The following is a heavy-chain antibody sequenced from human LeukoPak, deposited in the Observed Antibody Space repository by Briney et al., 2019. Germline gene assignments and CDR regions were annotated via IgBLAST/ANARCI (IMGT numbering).Heavy chain of an antibody. V-gene: IGHV3-23*01. CDR3: AKDVNVGGDYFDY. Sequence: PGGSLRLSCAASGLTFSNYAMSWVRQAPGKGLEWVSLIGGSGVNTFYADSVKGRFTISRDNSKNTLFLQMNSLRAEDTAVYYCAKDVNVGGDYFDYWGQGTLVTVSS. CDR2: IGGSGVNT. CDR1: GLTFSNYA. J-gene: IGHJ4*02. D-gene: IGHD3-10*01.